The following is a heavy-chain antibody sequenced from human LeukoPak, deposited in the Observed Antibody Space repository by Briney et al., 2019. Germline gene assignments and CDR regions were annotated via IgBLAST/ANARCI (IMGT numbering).Heavy chain of an antibody. J-gene: IGHJ4*02. CDR1: GGSLSSYS. Sequence: SETLSLTCTVSGGSLSSYSWSWIRQPPGKGLEWIGYIYYSGSTNYNPSLKSRVTISVDTSKNQFSLKLSSVTAADTAVYYCARAHRGGVDYWGQGTLVTVSS. CDR3: ARAHRGGVDY. D-gene: IGHD1-26*01. V-gene: IGHV4-59*08. CDR2: IYYSGST.